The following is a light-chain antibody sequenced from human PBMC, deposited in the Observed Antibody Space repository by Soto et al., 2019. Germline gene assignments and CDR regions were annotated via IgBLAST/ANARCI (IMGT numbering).Light chain of an antibody. CDR2: GAS. V-gene: IGKV3-20*01. CDR1: QSFSSSY. CDR3: QQYTSSPFT. Sequence: EIVLTQSPGTLSLSPGERATLSCRASQSFSSSYLAWYQQKPGQAPRLLIYGASRRATGIPDRFSGSASGTDFTLTISRLEPEAFAVYYWQQYTSSPFTFGQGTKLELK. J-gene: IGKJ2*01.